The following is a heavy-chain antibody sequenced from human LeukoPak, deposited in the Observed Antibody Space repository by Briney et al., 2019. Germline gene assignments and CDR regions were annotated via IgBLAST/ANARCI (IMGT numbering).Heavy chain of an antibody. CDR3: GRACSSSTCGRRAGSYAVDI. D-gene: IGHD2-2*01. V-gene: IGHV3-21*01. Sequence: GGSLTLSCSAYGFTFSSYSICWVRQAPGEGLEWVSFILSGGGTISYADSVNGRFTVSRENAKNSLYREMSSRRAGDTAVYYCGRACSSSTCGRRAGSYAVDIWGEGAMFTVSS. CDR2: ILSGGGTI. CDR1: GFTFSSYS. J-gene: IGHJ3*02.